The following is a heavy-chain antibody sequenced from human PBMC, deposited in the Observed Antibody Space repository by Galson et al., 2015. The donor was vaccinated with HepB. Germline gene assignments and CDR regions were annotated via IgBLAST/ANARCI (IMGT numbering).Heavy chain of an antibody. D-gene: IGHD2-15*01. CDR2: ISAYNGNT. Sequence: SVKVSCKASGSTFTSYGISWVRQAPGQGLEWMGWISAYNGNTNYAQKLQGRVTMTTDTSTSTAYMELRSLRSDDTAVYYCARVSEKSGYFSGGSCYDYYYYMDVWGKGTTVTVSS. CDR1: GSTFTSYG. CDR3: ARVSEKSGYFSGGSCYDYYYYMDV. V-gene: IGHV1-18*01. J-gene: IGHJ6*03.